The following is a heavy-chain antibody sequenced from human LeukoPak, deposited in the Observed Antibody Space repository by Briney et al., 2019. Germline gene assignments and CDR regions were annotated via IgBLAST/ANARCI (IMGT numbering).Heavy chain of an antibody. CDR1: SGSISSYY. J-gene: IGHJ4*02. D-gene: IGHD6-13*01. CDR3: ARQVYSSSWSYYFDY. V-gene: IGHV4-59*01. CDR2: IHYSGST. Sequence: SETLSLTCAVSSGSISSYYWSWIRQPPGRGLEWIGSIHYSGSTSYNSSLKSRVTISVDTSKNQFSLKPSSVTPADTAVYYCARQVYSSSWSYYFDYWGQGILVTVSS.